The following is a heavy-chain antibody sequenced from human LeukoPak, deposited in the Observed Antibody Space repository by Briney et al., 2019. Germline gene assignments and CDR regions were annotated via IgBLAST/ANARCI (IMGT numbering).Heavy chain of an antibody. CDR2: IYSDNT. CDR3: ARRAGAYSHPYDY. Sequence: PGGSLKLSCAASGFTFSSYAMSWVRQAPGKGLEWVSFIYSDNTHYSDSVKGRFTISRDNSKNTLYLQMNSLRAEDTVVYYCARRAGAYSHPYDYWGQGTLVTVSS. CDR1: GFTFSSYA. V-gene: IGHV3-53*01. D-gene: IGHD4/OR15-4a*01. J-gene: IGHJ4*02.